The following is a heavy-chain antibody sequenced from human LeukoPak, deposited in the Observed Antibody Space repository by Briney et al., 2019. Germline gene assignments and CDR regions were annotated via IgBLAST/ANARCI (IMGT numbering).Heavy chain of an antibody. CDR1: GYSFTSYW. Sequence: AGESLKISCKGSGYSFTSYWIGWVRQMPGKGLEWMGIIYPGDSDTRYSPSFQGQVTISADKSISTAYLQWSSLKASDTAMYYCARQGDLRYFDWSLISLDYWGQGTLVTVSS. CDR2: IYPGDSDT. J-gene: IGHJ4*02. CDR3: ARQGDLRYFDWSLISLDY. V-gene: IGHV5-51*01. D-gene: IGHD3-9*01.